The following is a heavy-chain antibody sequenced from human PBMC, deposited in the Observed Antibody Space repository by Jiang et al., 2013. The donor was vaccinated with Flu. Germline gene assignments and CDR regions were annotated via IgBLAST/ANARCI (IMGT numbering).Heavy chain of an antibody. D-gene: IGHD3-16*01. CDR2: IFNGETT. Sequence: GPGLVKPSQTLSLTCTVSGGSINLGDFYWSWIRQPPGKGLEWVGYIFNGETTYYNPSLKSRLTISGTTSKSQFSLNLTSVTAADTAVYYCARGKGYYDYLWGSYKFYFDYWGLGALVTVSS. CDR3: ARGKGYYDYLWGSYKFYFDY. V-gene: IGHV4-30-4*01. CDR1: GGSINLGDFY. J-gene: IGHJ4*02.